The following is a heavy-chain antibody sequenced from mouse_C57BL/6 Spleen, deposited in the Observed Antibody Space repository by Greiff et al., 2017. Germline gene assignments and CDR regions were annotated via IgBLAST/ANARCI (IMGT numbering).Heavy chain of an antibody. D-gene: IGHD1-1*01. Sequence: EVKLVESGGDLVKPGGSLKLSCAASGFTFSSYGMSWVRQTPDKRLEWVATISSGGSYTYYPDSVKGRFTISRDNAKNTLYLQMSSLKSEDTAMYYCARTDYYGSSYGEYFEVWGTGTTVTVSS. J-gene: IGHJ1*03. CDR1: GFTFSSYG. V-gene: IGHV5-6*01. CDR2: ISSGGSYT. CDR3: ARTDYYGSSYGEYFEV.